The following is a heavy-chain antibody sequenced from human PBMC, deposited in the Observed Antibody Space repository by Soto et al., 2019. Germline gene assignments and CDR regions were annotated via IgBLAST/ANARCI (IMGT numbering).Heavy chain of an antibody. D-gene: IGHD6-19*01. Sequence: QVQLVQSGAEVKKPGSSVKVSCKASGGTFSSYAISWVRQAPGQGLEWMGGIIPIFGTANYAQKFQGRVTITADKSTSTADMELSSLRSEDTAVYYCARSMAGQWLVLRSFDYWGQGTLVTVSS. V-gene: IGHV1-69*06. J-gene: IGHJ4*02. CDR2: IIPIFGTA. CDR3: ARSMAGQWLVLRSFDY. CDR1: GGTFSSYA.